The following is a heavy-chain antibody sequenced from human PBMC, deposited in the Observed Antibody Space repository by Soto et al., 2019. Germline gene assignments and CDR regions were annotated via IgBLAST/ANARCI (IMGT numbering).Heavy chain of an antibody. J-gene: IGHJ3*02. D-gene: IGHD4-17*01. Sequence: PSETLSLTCTVSGGSISRHYWSWIRQPPGKGLEWIGYIYYSGSTNYNPSLKSRVTISVDTSKNQFSLKLSSVTAADTAVYYCARDRSRMTTVRAFGAFDIWGQGTMVTVSS. CDR1: GGSISRHY. V-gene: IGHV4-59*11. CDR3: ARDRSRMTTVRAFGAFDI. CDR2: IYYSGST.